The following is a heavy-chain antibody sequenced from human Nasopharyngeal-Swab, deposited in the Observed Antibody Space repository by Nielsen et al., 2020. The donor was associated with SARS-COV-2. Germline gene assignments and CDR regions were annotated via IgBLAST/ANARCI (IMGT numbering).Heavy chain of an antibody. CDR2: IYYSGST. Sequence: SETLPLTCTVSGGSISRGEYYWSGNSQPPGKGLEWIGYIYYSGSTYYNPSLKSRVTISVDTSKNQFSLKLSSVTAADTAVYYCARVFEAAAGLDYWGQGTLVTVSS. CDR1: GGSISRGEYY. CDR3: ARVFEAAAGLDY. V-gene: IGHV4-30-4*01. D-gene: IGHD6-13*01. J-gene: IGHJ4*02.